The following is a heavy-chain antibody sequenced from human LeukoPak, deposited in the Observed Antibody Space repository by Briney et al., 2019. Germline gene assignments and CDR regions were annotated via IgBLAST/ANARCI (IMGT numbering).Heavy chain of an antibody. J-gene: IGHJ3*02. CDR3: ARARWLHEQDAFDI. V-gene: IGHV4-59*01. D-gene: IGHD5-24*01. CDR2: IYYSGST. CDR1: GGSISSYY. Sequence: PSETLSLTCTVSGGSISSYYWSWIRQPPGKGLEWIGYIYYSGSTNYNPSLKSRVTISVDTSKNQFSLKLSSVTAADTAVYYCARARWLHEQDAFDIWGQRTMVTVSS.